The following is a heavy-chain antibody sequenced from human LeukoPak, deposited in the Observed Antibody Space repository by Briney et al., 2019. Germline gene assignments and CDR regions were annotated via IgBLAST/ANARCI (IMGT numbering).Heavy chain of an antibody. CDR2: IIPIFGTA. Sequence: GASVKVSCKASGGTFSSYAISWVRQAPGQGLEWMGGIIPIFGTANYAQKFQGRATITTDESTSTAYMELSSLRSEDTAVYYCARGQRGYYYYMDVWGKGTTVTVSS. V-gene: IGHV1-69*05. CDR3: ARGQRGYYYYMDV. D-gene: IGHD3-10*01. CDR1: GGTFSSYA. J-gene: IGHJ6*03.